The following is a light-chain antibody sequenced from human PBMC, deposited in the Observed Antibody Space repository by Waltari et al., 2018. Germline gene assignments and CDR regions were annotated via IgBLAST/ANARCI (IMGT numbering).Light chain of an antibody. V-gene: IGKV1-17*01. CDR1: QGISSY. CDR3: QQGNSYPHS. Sequence: DIQMSQSPSSLSASVGDRVTITCRASQGISSYLNWYQQKTGKAPTLLIYYAKILPSGVPSRFSGSGSGTEFALTISSLQPEDFATYYCQQGNSYPHSFGQGTKIEIK. J-gene: IGKJ2*03. CDR2: YAK.